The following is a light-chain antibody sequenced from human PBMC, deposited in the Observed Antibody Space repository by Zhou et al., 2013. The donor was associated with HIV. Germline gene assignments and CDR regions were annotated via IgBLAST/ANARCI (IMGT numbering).Light chain of an antibody. V-gene: IGKV1-5*03. J-gene: IGKJ4*01. CDR1: QTIGRW. CDR2: ATS. Sequence: DIQMTQSPSTLAASVGDTVTITCRANQTIGRWLAWYQQKPGKAPKLLVYATSYLESGVPSRFSGSGSGTEFTLTISSLQPDDFAIYSCQQYDSYPLTFGGGTKVEIK. CDR3: QQYDSYPLT.